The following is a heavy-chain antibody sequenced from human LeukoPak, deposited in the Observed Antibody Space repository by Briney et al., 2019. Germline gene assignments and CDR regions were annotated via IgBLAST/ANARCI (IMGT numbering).Heavy chain of an antibody. D-gene: IGHD5-12*01. J-gene: IGHJ4*02. CDR1: GGSNSSSSYY. V-gene: IGHV4-39*01. Sequence: PSETLSLTCTVSGGSNSSSSYYWGWIRQPPGKGLEWIGSIYYSGSTYYNPSLKSRVTISVDTSKNQFSLKLSSVTAADTAVYYCAAYSGYDYDEYYFDYWGQGTLVTVSS. CDR2: IYYSGST. CDR3: AAYSGYDYDEYYFDY.